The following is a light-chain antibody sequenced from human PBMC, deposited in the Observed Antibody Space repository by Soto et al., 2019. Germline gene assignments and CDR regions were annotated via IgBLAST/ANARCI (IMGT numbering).Light chain of an antibody. Sequence: QSVLTQPPSVSGTPGQRVTISCSGSSSNIGSSYVYWYQQLPGTAPKLLIYRNNQWPSGVPDRFSGSKSGSTASLTVSGLQAEDEADYYCSSFAVSPVVFGGGTKLTVL. CDR2: RNN. CDR1: SSNIGSSY. V-gene: IGLV1-47*01. CDR3: SSFAVSPVV. J-gene: IGLJ2*01.